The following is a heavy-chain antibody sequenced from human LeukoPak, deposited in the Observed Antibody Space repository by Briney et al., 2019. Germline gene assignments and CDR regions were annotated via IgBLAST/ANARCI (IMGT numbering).Heavy chain of an antibody. CDR1: GFTFGNYN. CDR3: AREGGAEDFDY. D-gene: IGHD2-15*01. V-gene: IGHV3-21*01. J-gene: IGHJ4*02. CDR2: ISDNSRDM. Sequence: KSGGSLRLSCAASGFTFGNYNMNWVRQAPGKGLEWVSSISDNSRDMYYAYSVKGRFTISRDNAKNSLYLQMNSLRAEDTAVYYCAREGGAEDFDYWGQGTLVTVSS.